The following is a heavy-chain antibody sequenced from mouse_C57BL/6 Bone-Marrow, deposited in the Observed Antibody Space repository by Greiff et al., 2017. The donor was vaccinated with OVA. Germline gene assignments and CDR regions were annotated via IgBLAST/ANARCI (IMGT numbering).Heavy chain of an antibody. V-gene: IGHV2-2*01. CDR1: GFSLTSYG. D-gene: IGHD2-1*01. CDR3: ASLLWDWYFDV. CDR2: IWSGGST. Sequence: VQLQESGPGLVQPSQSLSITCTVSGFSLTSYGVHWVRQSPGKGLEWLGVIWSGGSTDYNAAFISRLSISKDNSKSQVFFKMNSLQADDTAIYYCASLLWDWYFDVWGTGTTVTVSS. J-gene: IGHJ1*03.